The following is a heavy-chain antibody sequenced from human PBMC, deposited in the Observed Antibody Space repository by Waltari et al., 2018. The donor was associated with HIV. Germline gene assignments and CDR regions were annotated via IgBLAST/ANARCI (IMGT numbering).Heavy chain of an antibody. V-gene: IGHV3-21*01. J-gene: IGHJ4*02. Sequence: EVQLVESGGGLVKPGGSLRLSCAASGFTFSSYSMTWVSQAPGKGLEWVSSISSSSSYIYYADSVKGRFTISRDNAKNSLYLQMNSLRAEDTAVYYCATGIAVAFYYFDYWGQGTLVTVSS. D-gene: IGHD6-19*01. CDR2: ISSSSSYI. CDR3: ATGIAVAFYYFDY. CDR1: GFTFSSYS.